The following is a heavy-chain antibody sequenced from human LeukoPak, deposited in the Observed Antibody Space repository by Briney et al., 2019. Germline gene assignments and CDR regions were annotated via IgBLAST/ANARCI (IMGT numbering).Heavy chain of an antibody. CDR3: ARGSYVQQRQDLFDY. J-gene: IGHJ4*02. D-gene: IGHD6-13*01. CDR2: INIQSSYI. CDR1: GFTFSRYS. V-gene: IGHV3-21*01. Sequence: GGSLRLSCAASGFTFSRYSMNWVRQAPGEGLEWVSSINIQSSYIYYADSVKGRFTISRDNAKSSLYLQMNSLRAEDTAVYYCARGSYVQQRQDLFDYWGQGTLVTVSS.